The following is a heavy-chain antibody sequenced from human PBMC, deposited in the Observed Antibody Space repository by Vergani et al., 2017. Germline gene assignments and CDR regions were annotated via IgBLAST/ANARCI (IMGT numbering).Heavy chain of an antibody. D-gene: IGHD3-3*01. V-gene: IGHV3-66*01. Sequence: EVQLVESGGGLVQPGGSLRLSCAASGFTVSSNYMSWVRQAPGKGLEWDSVIYSGGSTYYADSVKGRFTISRDNSKNTLYLQRNSLRAEDTAVYYCASRELTYYDFWSGYSDSYYYGMDVWGQGTTVTVSS. CDR3: ASRELTYYDFWSGYSDSYYYGMDV. J-gene: IGHJ6*02. CDR1: GFTVSSNY. CDR2: IYSGGST.